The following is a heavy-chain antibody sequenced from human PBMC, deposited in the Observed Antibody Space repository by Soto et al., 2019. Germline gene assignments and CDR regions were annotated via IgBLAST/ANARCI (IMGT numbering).Heavy chain of an antibody. CDR2: INAGNGNT. CDR1: GYTFTSYG. D-gene: IGHD3-22*01. V-gene: IGHV1-3*01. J-gene: IGHJ6*02. Sequence: QIQLMQSGAEVKKPGASVKVSCKASGYTFTSYGIHWVRQAPGQRLEWTGWINAGNGNTKYSEKFQGSFTITRDTSASTAYLELSILRSEDTAFYSCARDPNDRSPYYLHYYYGMDVWSQGTTVTVSS. CDR3: ARDPNDRSPYYLHYYYGMDV.